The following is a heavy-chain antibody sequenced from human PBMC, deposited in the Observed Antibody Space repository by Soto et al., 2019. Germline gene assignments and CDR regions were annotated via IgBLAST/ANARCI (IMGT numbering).Heavy chain of an antibody. CDR3: AKYNWNYGLTPTSDDY. Sequence: ASVKVSCKASGGTFSSYAISWVRQAPGQGLEWMGGIIPIFGTANYAQKFQGRVTITADESTSTAYMELSSLRSEDTAVYYCAKYNWNYGLTPTSDDYWGQGTLVTVSS. D-gene: IGHD1-7*01. CDR2: IIPIFGTA. J-gene: IGHJ4*02. CDR1: GGTFSSYA. V-gene: IGHV1-69*13.